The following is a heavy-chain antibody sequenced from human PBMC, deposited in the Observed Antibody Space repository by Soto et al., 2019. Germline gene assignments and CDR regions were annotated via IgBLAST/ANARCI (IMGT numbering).Heavy chain of an antibody. J-gene: IGHJ5*02. CDR2: ISPYNGNT. CDR1: GYTFVSYG. CDR3: AIDQYFFDSRGYYDH. D-gene: IGHD3-22*01. Sequence: QVQLVQSAAEVKKPGASVKVSCKTSGYTFVSYGISWVRQAPGQGLEWMGWISPYNGNTNFAQRFQGRVILTTDTSTDIVYMDLGSLKSDDTAVYYCAIDQYFFDSRGYYDHWGQGTLITVSS. V-gene: IGHV1-18*04.